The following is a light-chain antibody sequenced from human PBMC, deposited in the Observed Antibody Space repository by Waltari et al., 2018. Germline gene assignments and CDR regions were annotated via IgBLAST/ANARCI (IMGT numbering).Light chain of an antibody. CDR2: RSV. J-gene: IGLJ3*02. CDR3: ASWADSLNGHWV. CDR1: ASNIGGNL. V-gene: IGLV1-44*01. Sequence: QSVLTQPPSASGTPGQRVTISCSGSASNIGGNLVNWYQQFPGKAPKLLIYRSVLCPSGVPDRCSGPKSGPSAALAISGLQSEDEADYFCASWADSLNGHWVFGGGTKVTVL.